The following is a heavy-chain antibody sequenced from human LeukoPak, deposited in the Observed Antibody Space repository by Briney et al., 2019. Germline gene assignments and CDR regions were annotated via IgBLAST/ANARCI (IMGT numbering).Heavy chain of an antibody. CDR1: GFTFSSYA. V-gene: IGHV3-23*01. CDR2: ISGSGGGT. CDR3: AKGPGYCSSTSCYTYYH. J-gene: IGHJ4*02. Sequence: GGSLRLSCAASGFTFSSYAMSWVRQAPGKGLEWVSAISGSGGGTYYADSVKGRFTISRDNSKNTLYLQMNSLRAEDTAVYYCAKGPGYCSSTSCYTYYHWGQGTLVTVSS. D-gene: IGHD2-2*03.